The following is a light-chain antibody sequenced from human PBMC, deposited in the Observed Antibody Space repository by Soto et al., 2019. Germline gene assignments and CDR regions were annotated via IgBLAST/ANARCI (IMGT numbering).Light chain of an antibody. Sequence: EIVLTQSPGTLSLSPGERATLSCRASQSVSSSYLAWYQQKPGQAPRLLIYGASYRATGIPDRFSGRGSGTGVTLTISRLEPEDFAVDYCQQYDDALSSFTFGQGTNLEI. CDR2: GAS. V-gene: IGKV3-20*01. J-gene: IGKJ2*01. CDR1: QSVSSSY. CDR3: QQYDDALSSFT.